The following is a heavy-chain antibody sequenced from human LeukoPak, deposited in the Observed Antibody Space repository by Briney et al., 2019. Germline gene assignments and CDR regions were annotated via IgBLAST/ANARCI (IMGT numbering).Heavy chain of an antibody. CDR3: ASTLRYASGWYG. Sequence: GGSLRLSCTASGFTFSSYAMTWVRQAPGKGLEWVSAISGTGGSTYYADSVKGRFTISRDNSKNTLYLQMNSLRAEDTAVYYCASTLRYASGWYGWGQGTLVTVSS. CDR1: GFTFSSYA. J-gene: IGHJ4*02. V-gene: IGHV3-23*01. D-gene: IGHD6-19*01. CDR2: ISGTGGST.